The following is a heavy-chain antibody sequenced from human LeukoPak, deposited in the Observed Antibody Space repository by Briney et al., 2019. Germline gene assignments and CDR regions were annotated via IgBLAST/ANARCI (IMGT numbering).Heavy chain of an antibody. D-gene: IGHD2-2*01. CDR3: AKDRHAPGRYCSSTTCFPFDS. CDR2: IGGSGGST. J-gene: IGHJ5*01. Sequence: PGGSLRLSCAASGFTFSSYDMSWVRQAPGKGLEWVSAIGGSGGSTYYADSVKGRFTISRDNSKSTLYLQMNSLRAEDTAVYYCAKDRHAPGRYCSSTTCFPFDSWGQGTLVTVSS. V-gene: IGHV3-23*01. CDR1: GFTFSSYD.